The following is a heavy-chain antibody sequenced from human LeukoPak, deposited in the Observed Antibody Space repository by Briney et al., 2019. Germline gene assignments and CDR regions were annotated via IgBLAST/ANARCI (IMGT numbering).Heavy chain of an antibody. V-gene: IGHV4-4*07. Sequence: QPSETLSLTCTVSGGSISSYYWSWIRQPAGKGLEWIGRIYTSGSTNYNPSLKSRVTMSVDTSKNQFSLKLSSVTAADTAVYYCARVWSGYYTGYYYYYMDVWGKGTTVTVSS. CDR2: IYTSGST. D-gene: IGHD3-3*01. CDR3: ARVWSGYYTGYYYYYMDV. CDR1: GGSISSYY. J-gene: IGHJ6*03.